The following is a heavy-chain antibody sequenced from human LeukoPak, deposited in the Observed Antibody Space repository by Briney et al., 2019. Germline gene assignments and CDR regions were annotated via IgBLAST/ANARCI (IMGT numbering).Heavy chain of an antibody. CDR1: GYTITGYY. V-gene: IGHV1-24*01. CDR3: ATAKTYYYDSSGYYYFDY. D-gene: IGHD3-22*01. J-gene: IGHJ4*02. Sequence: GASVKVSCKASGYTITGYYMHWVRQAPGKGLEWMGGFDPEDGETIYAQKFQGRVTMTEDTSTDTAYMELSSLRSEDTAVYYCATAKTYYYDSSGYYYFDYWGQGTLVTVSS. CDR2: FDPEDGET.